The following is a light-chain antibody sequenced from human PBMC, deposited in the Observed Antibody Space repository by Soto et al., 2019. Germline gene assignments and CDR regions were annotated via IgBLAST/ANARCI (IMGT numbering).Light chain of an antibody. CDR1: QSVSSY. CDR3: QQRSNRPPAIT. V-gene: IGKV3-11*01. J-gene: IGKJ5*01. Sequence: EIVLTQSPATLSLSPGERATLSCRASQSVSSYLAWYQQKPGQAPRLLIYDASNRATGIPARFSGGGSGTHFTLTISRLEPEDFAVYYCQQRSNRPPAITFGQGTRLEIK. CDR2: DAS.